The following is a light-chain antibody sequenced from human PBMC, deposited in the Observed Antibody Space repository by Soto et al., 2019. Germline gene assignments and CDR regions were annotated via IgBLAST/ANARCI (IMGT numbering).Light chain of an antibody. CDR3: LQDYGYPRT. Sequence: AIQMTQSPSSLSASVGDRVTITCRASQDIRNELGWYQQKPGKAPKLLIYAASSLQSGVPSRFSGSGSGTDFTLTISNLQPEDFATYYCLQDYGYPRTFGQGTKVDIK. V-gene: IGKV1-6*01. CDR1: QDIRNE. CDR2: AAS. J-gene: IGKJ1*01.